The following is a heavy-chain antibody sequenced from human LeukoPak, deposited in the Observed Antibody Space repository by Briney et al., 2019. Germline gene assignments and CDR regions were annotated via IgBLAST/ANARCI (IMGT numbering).Heavy chain of an antibody. V-gene: IGHV3-21*04. CDR1: GFTFSSYS. D-gene: IGHD2-15*01. Sequence: GGSLRLSCAASGFTFSSYSMNWVRQAPGKGLEWVSSISSSSSYIYYADSVKGRFTISRDNAKNSLYLQMNSLRAEDTAVYYCARVVVVVAATLGAFDIWGQGTMATVSS. J-gene: IGHJ3*02. CDR3: ARVVVVVAATLGAFDI. CDR2: ISSSSSYI.